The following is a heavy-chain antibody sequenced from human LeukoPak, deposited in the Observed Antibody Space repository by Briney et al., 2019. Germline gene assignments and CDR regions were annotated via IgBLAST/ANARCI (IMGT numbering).Heavy chain of an antibody. Sequence: GGSLRLSCAASGFTFSSYGMHWVRQAPGKGLEWVAFIRYDGSNKYYADSVKGRFTISRDNSKNTLYLQMNSLRAEDTADYCARHVVAVGFDYWGQGTLVTVSS. V-gene: IGHV3-30*02. J-gene: IGHJ4*02. CDR2: IRYDGSNK. CDR3: ARHVVAVGFDY. CDR1: GFTFSSYG. D-gene: IGHD3-22*01.